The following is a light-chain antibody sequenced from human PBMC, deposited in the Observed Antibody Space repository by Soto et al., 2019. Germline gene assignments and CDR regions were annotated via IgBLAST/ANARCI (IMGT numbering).Light chain of an antibody. CDR2: AAS. J-gene: IGKJ1*01. CDR3: QQSYSTPRT. V-gene: IGKV1-39*01. CDR1: QSISSY. Sequence: DTQMTQSPSSLPASVADRVTITCRASQSISSYLNWYQQKPGKAPKLLIYAASSLQSGVPSRFSGSGSGTDFTLTISSLQPEDFATYYCQQSYSTPRTFGQGTKVEIK.